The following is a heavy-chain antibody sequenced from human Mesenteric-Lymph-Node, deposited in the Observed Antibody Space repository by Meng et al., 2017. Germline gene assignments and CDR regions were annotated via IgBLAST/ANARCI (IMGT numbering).Heavy chain of an antibody. CDR3: TRRQRLMGATITQPGPFDY. J-gene: IGHJ4*02. CDR2: ISYDGSNK. V-gene: IGHV3-30*01. Sequence: GESLKISCAASGFAFSTYAMSWVRQAPGKGLEWVAIISYDGSNKFYADSVKGQFTISRDNSKNTLYLQMNSLSSEDTAVYYCTRRQRLMGATITQPGPFDYWGQGTLVTVSS. D-gene: IGHD1-26*01. CDR1: GFAFSTYA.